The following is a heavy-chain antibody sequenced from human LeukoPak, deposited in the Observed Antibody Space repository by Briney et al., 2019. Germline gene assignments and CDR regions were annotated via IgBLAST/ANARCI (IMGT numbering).Heavy chain of an antibody. D-gene: IGHD6-13*01. CDR3: AKVGVAAAGGRQTNYYYYYGMDV. Sequence: GGSLRLSCAASGFTFSSNSMTWVRQTPGKGLEWVSGISGSGDSTFYADSVKGRFTISRDNSKNTLYLQMNSLRAEDTAVYYCAKVGVAAAGGRQTNYYYYYGMDVWGQGTTVTVSS. J-gene: IGHJ6*02. V-gene: IGHV3-23*01. CDR2: ISGSGDST. CDR1: GFTFSSNS.